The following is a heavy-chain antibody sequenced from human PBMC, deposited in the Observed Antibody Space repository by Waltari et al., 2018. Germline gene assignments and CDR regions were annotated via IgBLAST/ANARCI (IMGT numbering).Heavy chain of an antibody. CDR3: ARRDSSSWDVDY. D-gene: IGHD6-13*01. CDR2: IWYDGSNK. V-gene: IGHV3-33*01. Sequence: QVQLVESGGGVVQPGRSLRLSCAASGFTFSSYGMHWVRQAPGKGLGWGAVIWYDGSNKYYADSVKGRFTISRDNSKNTLYLQINSLRAEDTAVYYCARRDSSSWDVDYWGQGTLVTVSS. J-gene: IGHJ4*02. CDR1: GFTFSSYG.